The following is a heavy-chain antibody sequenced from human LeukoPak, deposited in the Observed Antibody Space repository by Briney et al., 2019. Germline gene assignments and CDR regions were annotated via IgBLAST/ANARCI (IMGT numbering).Heavy chain of an antibody. D-gene: IGHD3-3*01. V-gene: IGHV4-61*02. CDR2: IYTSGST. CDR3: ARGTIFGVVGRAFDY. CDR1: GGSISSGRYY. Sequence: SQALSLTCTVSGGSISSGRYYWSWIRQPAGKGLEWIGRIYTSGSTNYNPSLKSRVTISVDTSKNQFSLKLSSVTAADTAVYYCARGTIFGVVGRAFDYWGQGTLVTVSS. J-gene: IGHJ4*02.